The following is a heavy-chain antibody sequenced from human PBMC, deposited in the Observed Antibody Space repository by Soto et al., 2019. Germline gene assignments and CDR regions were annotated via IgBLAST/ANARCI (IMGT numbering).Heavy chain of an antibody. Sequence: PGGSLRLSCEGSGFPFSASAMSWVRQAPGKGLEWVSTISDSGSTYYLDSVKGRFTISRENAKNSLYLQMNSLRAEDTAVYYCARAVAAQVDYWGQGTLVTVSS. D-gene: IGHD6-13*01. J-gene: IGHJ4*02. CDR2: ISDSGST. CDR1: GFPFSASA. CDR3: ARAVAAQVDY. V-gene: IGHV3-23*01.